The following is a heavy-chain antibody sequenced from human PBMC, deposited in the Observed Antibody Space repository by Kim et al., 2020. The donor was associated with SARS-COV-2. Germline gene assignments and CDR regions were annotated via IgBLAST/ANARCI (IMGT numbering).Heavy chain of an antibody. D-gene: IGHD6-6*01. CDR1: GFTFSSYA. Sequence: GGSLRLSCAASGFTFSSYAMSWVRQAPGKGLEWVSAICGSGGSTYYADSVKGRFTISRDNSKNTLYLQMNSLRAEDTAVYYCAKDTGSSYYYYYGMDVWGQGTTVTVSS. J-gene: IGHJ6*02. CDR3: AKDTGSSYYYYYGMDV. CDR2: ICGSGGST. V-gene: IGHV3-23*01.